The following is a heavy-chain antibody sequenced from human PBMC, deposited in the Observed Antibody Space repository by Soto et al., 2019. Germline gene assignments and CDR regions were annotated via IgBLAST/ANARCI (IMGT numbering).Heavy chain of an antibody. CDR1: GFTFSSYW. CDR3: ARDSDSSGWSLFDY. D-gene: IGHD6-19*01. Sequence: GGSLRLSCAASGFTFSSYWMSWVRQAPGKGLEWVANIKQDGSEKYYVDSVKGRFTISRDNAKNSLYLQMNSLRAEDTAVYYCARDSDSSGWSLFDYWGQGTLVTVSS. J-gene: IGHJ4*02. V-gene: IGHV3-7*05. CDR2: IKQDGSEK.